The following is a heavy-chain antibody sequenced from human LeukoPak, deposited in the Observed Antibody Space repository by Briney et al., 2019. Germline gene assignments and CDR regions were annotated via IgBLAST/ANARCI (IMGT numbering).Heavy chain of an antibody. Sequence: PSETLSLTCAVYGGSFSGYYWSWIRQPPGKGLEWIGEINHSGSTNYNPSLKSRVTISVDTSKNQFSLKLSSVTAADTAVYYCARGSAIFGVVITKRRFDYWGQGTLVIVSS. CDR3: ARGSAIFGVVITKRRFDY. V-gene: IGHV4-34*01. J-gene: IGHJ4*02. CDR2: INHSGST. CDR1: GGSFSGYY. D-gene: IGHD3-3*01.